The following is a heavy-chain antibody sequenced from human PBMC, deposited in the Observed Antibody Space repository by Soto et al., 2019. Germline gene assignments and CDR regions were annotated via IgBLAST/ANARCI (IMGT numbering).Heavy chain of an antibody. V-gene: IGHV3-23*01. CDR2: LSGGGRST. D-gene: IGHD6-13*01. Sequence: EVQLLESGGGLVHPGGSLRLSCAASGFTFSSYAMSWVRQTPGKGLEWVSTLSGGGRSTYYADSVRGRFTITRDNSRNTLFQQMNSLRAEDTALYYCAKQGTSSWHATDHWGQGTLVTVSS. CDR3: AKQGTSSWHATDH. J-gene: IGHJ4*02. CDR1: GFTFSSYA.